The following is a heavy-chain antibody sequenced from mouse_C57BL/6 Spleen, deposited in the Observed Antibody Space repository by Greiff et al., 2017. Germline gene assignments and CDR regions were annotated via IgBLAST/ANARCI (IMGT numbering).Heavy chain of an antibody. V-gene: IGHV1-69*01. CDR1: GYTFTSYW. J-gene: IGHJ4*01. D-gene: IGHD1-1*01. CDR2: IDPSDSYT. Sequence: QVQLQQSGAELVMPGASVKLSCKASGYTFTSYWMHWVKQRPGQGLEWIGEIDPSDSYTNYNQKFKGKSTLTVDKSSSTAYMQLSSLTSEDSAVYYGAKRFITTVVAPYAMDDWGKGTSVTVSS. CDR3: AKRFITTVVAPYAMDD.